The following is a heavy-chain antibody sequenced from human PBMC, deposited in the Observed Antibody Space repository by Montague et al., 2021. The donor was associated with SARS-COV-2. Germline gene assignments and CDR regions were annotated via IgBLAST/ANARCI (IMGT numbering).Heavy chain of an antibody. D-gene: IGHD2-2*03. J-gene: IGHJ4*02. CDR1: GGSFSDYH. Sequence: SETLSLTCAVYGGSFSDYHWSWIRQPPGGGLDWIGRINHGGSTKYNPSLKSRVTISIDTSTNQFSLKLSSVTGADTAVYYCARGTPGYWGQGTLVTVSS. CDR3: ARGTPGY. CDR2: INHGGST. V-gene: IGHV4-34*01.